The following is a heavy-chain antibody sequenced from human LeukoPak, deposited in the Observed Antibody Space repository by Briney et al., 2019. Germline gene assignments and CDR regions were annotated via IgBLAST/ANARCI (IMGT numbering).Heavy chain of an antibody. Sequence: GSLRLSCAASGFTFSSYGMHWVRQAPGKGLEWVAVISYDGSNKYYADSVKGRFTISRDNSKNTLYLQMNSLRAEDTAVYYCAKGKGPYYWGQGTLVTVSS. J-gene: IGHJ4*02. CDR2: ISYDGSNK. CDR3: AKGKGPYY. CDR1: GFTFSSYG. V-gene: IGHV3-30*18.